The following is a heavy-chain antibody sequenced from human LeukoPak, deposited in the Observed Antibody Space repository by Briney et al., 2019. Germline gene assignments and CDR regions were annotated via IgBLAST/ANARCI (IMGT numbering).Heavy chain of an antibody. J-gene: IGHJ4*02. CDR1: GYTFTSHY. CDR3: ARAAAGTKLIDY. Sequence: GASVKVSCKASGYTFTSHYIHWLRQAPGQGLEWMGTINPSGGRTTFAQKLQGRVTMTTDTSTSTAYMELRSLRSDDTAVYYCARAAAGTKLIDYWGQGTLVTVSS. CDR2: INPSGGRT. V-gene: IGHV1-46*01. D-gene: IGHD6-13*01.